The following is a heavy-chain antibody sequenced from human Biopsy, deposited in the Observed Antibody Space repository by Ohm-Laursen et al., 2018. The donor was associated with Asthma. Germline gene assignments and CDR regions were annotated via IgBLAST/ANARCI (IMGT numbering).Heavy chain of an antibody. Sequence: TLSLTCAVSGDSIDSGDYSWTWIRQSPGVGLEWIGYIYRNGDTYYNPTIKNRITISIDRSKNQLSLRLRSVTAADTAVYYCARGWNCGGDCYSLDSWGQGTLVTVSS. V-gene: IGHV4-30-2*06. CDR2: IYRNGDT. CDR1: GDSIDSGDYS. J-gene: IGHJ4*02. CDR3: ARGWNCGGDCYSLDS. D-gene: IGHD2-21*02.